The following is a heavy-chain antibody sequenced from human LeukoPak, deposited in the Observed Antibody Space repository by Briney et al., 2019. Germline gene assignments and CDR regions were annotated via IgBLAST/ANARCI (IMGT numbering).Heavy chain of an antibody. V-gene: IGHV3-23*01. D-gene: IGHD2-2*01. Sequence: GGSLRLSCAASGFTFSSYAMSWFRQAPGKGLEWVSAISGSGGSTYYADSVRGRFTISRDNSKNTLYLQMNSLRAEDTAVYYCAKDLLGYCSRTSCQSSNFDYWGQGTLATVSS. CDR2: ISGSGGST. CDR3: AKDLLGYCSRTSCQSSNFDY. CDR1: GFTFSSYA. J-gene: IGHJ4*02.